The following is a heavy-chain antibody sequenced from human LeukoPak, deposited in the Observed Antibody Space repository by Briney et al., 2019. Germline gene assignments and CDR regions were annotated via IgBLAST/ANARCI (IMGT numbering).Heavy chain of an antibody. V-gene: IGHV1-46*01. D-gene: IGHD3-9*01. CDR2: INPSGGST. CDR1: GYTFTSYY. J-gene: IGHJ4*02. Sequence: ASVKVSCKASGYTFTSYYIHWVRQAPGQGLEWMGIINPSGGSTSYAQKFQGRVTMTRDTSTSTVYMELSSLRSEDTAVYYCARFGFDWLIDYWGQGTLVTVSS. CDR3: ARFGFDWLIDY.